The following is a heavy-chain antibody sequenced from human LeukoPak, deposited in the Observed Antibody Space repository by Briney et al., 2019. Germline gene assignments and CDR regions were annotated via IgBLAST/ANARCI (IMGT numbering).Heavy chain of an antibody. V-gene: IGHV4-38-2*02. J-gene: IGHJ3*02. CDR2: IYHSGST. D-gene: IGHD4-23*01. Sequence: SETLSLTCTVSGYSISSGYYWGWIRQPPGKGLEWIGSIYHSGSTYYNPSLKSRVTISVDTSKNQFSPKLSSVTAADTAVFYCARAKYGGNSGGDAFDIWGQGTMITVSS. CDR3: ARAKYGGNSGGDAFDI. CDR1: GYSISSGYY.